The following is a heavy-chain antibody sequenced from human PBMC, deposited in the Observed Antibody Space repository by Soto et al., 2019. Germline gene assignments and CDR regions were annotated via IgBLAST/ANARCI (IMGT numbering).Heavy chain of an antibody. J-gene: IGHJ4*02. CDR1: GFTFSTYS. Sequence: EVQLVESGGGLVQPGGSLRLSCAASGFTFSTYSMNWVRQAPGKGLEWVSHISGSTSTIYYADSVKGRFTKSRDNARNSLYLQMNSLRDEDTAVYYCARGDLTLPYWGQGTLVTVSS. V-gene: IGHV3-48*02. CDR3: ARGDLTLPY. CDR2: ISGSTSTI.